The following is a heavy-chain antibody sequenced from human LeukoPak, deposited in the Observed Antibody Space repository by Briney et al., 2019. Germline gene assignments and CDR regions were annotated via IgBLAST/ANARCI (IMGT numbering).Heavy chain of an antibody. Sequence: ASVKVSCKASGYTFTSYYMHWVRQAPGQGLEWMGIINPSGGSTSYAQKFQGRVTMTRDTSTSTVYMELSSLRSEDTAVYYCARGYTGCSGGSCYDNWFDPWGQGTLVTVSS. CDR3: ARGYTGCSGGSCYDNWFDP. D-gene: IGHD2-15*01. V-gene: IGHV1-46*01. CDR2: INPSGGST. J-gene: IGHJ5*02. CDR1: GYTFTSYY.